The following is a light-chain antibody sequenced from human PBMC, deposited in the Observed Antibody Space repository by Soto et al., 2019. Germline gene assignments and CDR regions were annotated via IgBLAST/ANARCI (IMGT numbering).Light chain of an antibody. CDR2: GAS. CDR3: QQYGGPPWT. Sequence: EIVLTQSPGTLSLSPGERATLSCRASQSVSSSWLAWYQQEPGQAPRLLIYGASSRATGVPDRFSGSGSGTDFTLTITRLEPEDSAVFYCQQYGGPPWTFGQGTKVEIK. V-gene: IGKV3-20*01. J-gene: IGKJ1*01. CDR1: QSVSSSW.